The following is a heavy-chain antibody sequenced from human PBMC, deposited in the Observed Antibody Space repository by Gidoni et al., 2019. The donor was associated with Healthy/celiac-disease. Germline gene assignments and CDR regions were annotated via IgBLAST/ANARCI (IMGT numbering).Heavy chain of an antibody. Sequence: EVQLVESGGGLVQPGRSLRLYCAASGFTFDDYAMHWVRQAPGKGLEWVSGISWNSGSIGYADSVKGRFTISRDNAKNSLYLQMNSLRAEDTALYYCAKDMGTSLWYYFDYCGQGTLVTVSS. J-gene: IGHJ4*02. CDR1: GFTFDDYA. V-gene: IGHV3-9*01. CDR3: AKDMGTSLWYYFDY. CDR2: ISWNSGSI. D-gene: IGHD1-7*01.